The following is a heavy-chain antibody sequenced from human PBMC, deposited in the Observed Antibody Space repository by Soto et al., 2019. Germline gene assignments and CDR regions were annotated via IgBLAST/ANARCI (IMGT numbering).Heavy chain of an antibody. D-gene: IGHD3-22*01. CDR2: ISAYNGNT. Sequence: ASVKVSCKASGYTFTSYGISWVQQAPGQGLEWMGWISAYNGNTNYAQKLQGRVTMTTDTSTSTAYMELRSLRSDDTAVYYCVRVTGFYDSSGYTTGPPEFDYCGQGTLVTVSS. CDR1: GYTFTSYG. J-gene: IGHJ5*01. CDR3: VRVTGFYDSSGYTTGPPEFDY. V-gene: IGHV1-18*01.